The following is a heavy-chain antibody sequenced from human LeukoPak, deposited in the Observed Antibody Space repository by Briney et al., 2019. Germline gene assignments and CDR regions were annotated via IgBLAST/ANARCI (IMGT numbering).Heavy chain of an antibody. D-gene: IGHD5-12*01. CDR1: GGSFSGYY. CDR2: INHSGST. CDR3: ARDLVGGYDAFDY. Sequence: SETLSLTCAVYGGSFSGYYWSWIRQPPGKGLEWIGEINHSGSTNYNPSLKSRVTISVDTSKNQFSLKLSSVTAADTAVYYCARDLVGGYDAFDYWGQGTLVTVSS. V-gene: IGHV4-34*01. J-gene: IGHJ4*02.